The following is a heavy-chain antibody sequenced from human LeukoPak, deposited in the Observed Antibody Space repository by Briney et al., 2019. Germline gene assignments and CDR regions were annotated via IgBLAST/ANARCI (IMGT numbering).Heavy chain of an antibody. CDR3: ASSRAVVVPAAIGSPGFYFDY. J-gene: IGHJ4*02. V-gene: IGHV4-34*01. CDR2: INHSGST. Sequence: PSETLSLTCAVYGGSFSGYYWSWIRQPPGKGLEWIGEINHSGSTNYNPSLKSRATISVDTSKNQFSLKLSSVTAADMAVYYCASSRAVVVPAAIGSPGFYFDYWGQGTLVTVSS. D-gene: IGHD2-2*02. CDR1: GGSFSGYY.